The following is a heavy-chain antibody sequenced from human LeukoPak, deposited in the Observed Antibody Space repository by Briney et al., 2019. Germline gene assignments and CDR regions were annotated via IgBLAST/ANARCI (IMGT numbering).Heavy chain of an antibody. Sequence: GGSLRLSCAASGFTFSSYGMHWVRQAPGKGLEWMAVISYDGSNKYYADSVKGRFTISRDNSKNTLYLQMNGLRVEDTAVYYCAKVMPPGRIRFYSYYMDVWGKGTTVTVS. CDR1: GFTFSSYG. D-gene: IGHD2-15*01. CDR2: ISYDGSNK. J-gene: IGHJ6*03. V-gene: IGHV3-30*18. CDR3: AKVMPPGRIRFYSYYMDV.